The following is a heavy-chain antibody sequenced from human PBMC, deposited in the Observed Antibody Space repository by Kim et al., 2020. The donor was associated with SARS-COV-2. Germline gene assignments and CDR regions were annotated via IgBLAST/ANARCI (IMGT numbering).Heavy chain of an antibody. CDR2: TYYRSKWYY. CDR3: ARAYAWRADY. J-gene: IGHJ4*02. V-gene: IGHV6-1*01. Sequence: SQTLSLTCAISGDSVSSDSVTWDWIRHSPSRGLEWLGRTYYRSKWYYDYAVSVRNRITINPDTSKNQFSLQLTSVTPEDTAIYYCARAYAWRADYWGLGTLVTVSS. CDR1: GDSVSSDSVT.